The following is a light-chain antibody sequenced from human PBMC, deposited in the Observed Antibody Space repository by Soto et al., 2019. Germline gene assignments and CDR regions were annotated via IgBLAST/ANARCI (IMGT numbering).Light chain of an antibody. CDR3: QQYNNWPFT. J-gene: IGKJ5*01. Sequence: EIVLTQSPGTLSLSLGERATLSCRASQSVSSSYLAWYQQKPGQAPRLLIYGASTRATGIPARFSGSGSGTEFTLTISSLQSEDFAVYYCQQYNNWPFTFGQGTRLEIK. V-gene: IGKV3-15*01. CDR2: GAS. CDR1: QSVSSSY.